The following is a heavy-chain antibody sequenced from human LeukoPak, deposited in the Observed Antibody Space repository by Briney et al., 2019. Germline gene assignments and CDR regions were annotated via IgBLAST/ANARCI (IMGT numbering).Heavy chain of an antibody. CDR1: GFTFSSYW. D-gene: IGHD2-15*01. V-gene: IGHV3-7*01. CDR2: IKQDGSDK. J-gene: IGHJ4*02. CDR3: ARPRGYCSGGSCRYYFDY. Sequence: GGSLRLSCAASGFTFSSYWMSWVRQAPGKGLEWVANIKQDGSDKYYVDSVKGRFTISRDNAKNSLYLQMNSLRAEDTAVYYCARPRGYCSGGSCRYYFDYWGQGTLVTVSS.